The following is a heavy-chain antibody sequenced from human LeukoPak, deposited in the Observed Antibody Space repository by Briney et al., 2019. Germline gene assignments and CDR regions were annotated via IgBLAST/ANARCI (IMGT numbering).Heavy chain of an antibody. Sequence: GGSLRLSCAASGFFFTGHEMNWVRQAPGKGLEWLSCISGSGSPSYYADSVKGRFTISRDNAKNSLYLQMNSLRAEDTAIYYCARGFRDTAMFLDFWGKGTLVTVSS. D-gene: IGHD5-18*01. J-gene: IGHJ4*02. CDR3: ARGFRDTAMFLDF. CDR1: GFFFTGHE. V-gene: IGHV3-48*03. CDR2: ISGSGSPS.